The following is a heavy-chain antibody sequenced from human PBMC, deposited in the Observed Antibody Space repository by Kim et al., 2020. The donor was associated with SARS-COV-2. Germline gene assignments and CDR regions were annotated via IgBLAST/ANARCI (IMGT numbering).Heavy chain of an antibody. V-gene: IGHV3-7*03. Sequence: GGSLRLSCTVSGFTIGSSAMSWVRQAPGRGLEWVAIINSDGSGGTYEYAATVRGTIITDNANNTLFLHLNSMSPEAEATAYYYMSPSAESGWGRGSLVNV. D-gene: IGHD3-9*01. J-gene: IGHJ4*02. CDR1: GFTIGSSA. CDR3: YMSPSAESG. CDR2: INSDGSGG.